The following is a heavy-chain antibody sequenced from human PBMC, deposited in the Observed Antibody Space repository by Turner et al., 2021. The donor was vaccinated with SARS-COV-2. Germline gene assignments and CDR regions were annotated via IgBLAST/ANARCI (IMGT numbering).Heavy chain of an antibody. V-gene: IGHV3-23*01. Sequence: EVQLLESGGGLVQPGGSLRLSCAASGFTFSSYGMSWVRQAPGKGLEWVSSISVGGDTTFYGDSVKGRFTISRDNSRNTLFLQMNSLRAEDTAVYYCAKGSGGSSWYYFDSWGQGTLVTVSS. CDR3: AKGSGGSSWYYFDS. J-gene: IGHJ4*02. CDR2: ISVGGDTT. D-gene: IGHD6-13*01. CDR1: GFTFSSYG.